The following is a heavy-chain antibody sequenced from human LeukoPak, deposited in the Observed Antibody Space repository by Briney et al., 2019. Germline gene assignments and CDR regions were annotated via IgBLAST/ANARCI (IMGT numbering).Heavy chain of an antibody. D-gene: IGHD3-10*01. CDR2: TRTKANSYTT. J-gene: IGHJ4*02. V-gene: IGHV3-72*01. Sequence: PGGSLRLSCAASGFTFSDHYMDWVRQAPGKGLEWVGRTRTKANSYTTEYAASVKGRFTISRDDSKNSLFLQMNSLKVEDTAVYYCARAGITMIREVSRYYSESWGQGTLVTVSS. CDR3: ARAGITMIREVSRYYSES. CDR1: GFTFSDHY.